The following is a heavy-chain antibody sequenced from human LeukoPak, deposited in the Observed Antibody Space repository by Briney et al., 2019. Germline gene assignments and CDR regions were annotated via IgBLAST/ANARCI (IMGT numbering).Heavy chain of an antibody. CDR3: GRGDVAFDY. J-gene: IGHJ4*02. Sequence: SRTLSLTYAISGDSVSSNSAAWNWIRQSPSRGLEWLGRTYYKSKWSKNYAVSVKSRITINPDTSKNQFSLQLNSVTPEDTGVYYCGRGDVAFDYWGQGTLVTVSS. CDR2: TYYKSKWSK. V-gene: IGHV6-1*01. CDR1: GDSVSSNSAA. D-gene: IGHD5-24*01.